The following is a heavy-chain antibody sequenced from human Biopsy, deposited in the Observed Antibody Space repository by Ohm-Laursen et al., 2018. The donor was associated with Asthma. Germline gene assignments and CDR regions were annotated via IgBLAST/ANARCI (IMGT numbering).Heavy chain of an antibody. Sequence: GQTLSLTCAASGFTFSSYAMHWVRQAPGRGLELVAVISYDGYKKYYADSVKGRFTISRDNSKNTLYLQMNSLRPEDTAAYYCARENGQWLIQGSFDIWGQGTMVSVSS. CDR2: ISYDGYKK. V-gene: IGHV3-30-3*01. D-gene: IGHD6-19*01. CDR3: ARENGQWLIQGSFDI. CDR1: GFTFSSYA. J-gene: IGHJ3*02.